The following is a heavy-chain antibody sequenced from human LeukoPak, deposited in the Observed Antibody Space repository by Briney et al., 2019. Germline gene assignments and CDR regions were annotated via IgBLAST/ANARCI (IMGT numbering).Heavy chain of an antibody. CDR3: ARGGGFGGVLGFGYYYMDV. J-gene: IGHJ6*03. Sequence: GGSLRLSCAASGFTFSSYGMHWVRQAPGKGLEWVSVIYSGGSTYYADSVKGRFTISRDNSKNTLYLQMNSLRAEDTAVYYCARGGGFGGVLGFGYYYMDVWGKGTTVTISS. D-gene: IGHD3-10*01. V-gene: IGHV3-66*01. CDR1: GFTFSSYG. CDR2: IYSGGST.